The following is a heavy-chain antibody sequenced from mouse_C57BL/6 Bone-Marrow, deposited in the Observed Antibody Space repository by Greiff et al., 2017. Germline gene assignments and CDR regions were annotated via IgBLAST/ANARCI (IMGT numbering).Heavy chain of an antibody. CDR2: IRLKSDNYAT. CDR3: TGEAYYYGSSYDRFAY. Sequence: EVMLVESGGGLVQPGGSMKLSCVASGFTFSNYWMNWVRQSPEKGLEWVAQIRLKSDNYATHYAESVKGRFTISRDDSKSSVYLQMNNLRAEDTGIYYCTGEAYYYGSSYDRFAYWGQGTLVTVSA. D-gene: IGHD1-1*01. J-gene: IGHJ3*01. CDR1: GFTFSNYW. V-gene: IGHV6-3*01.